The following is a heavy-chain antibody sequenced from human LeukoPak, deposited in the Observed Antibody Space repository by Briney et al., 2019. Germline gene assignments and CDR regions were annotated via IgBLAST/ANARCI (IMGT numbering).Heavy chain of an antibody. CDR1: GGSFSGYY. Sequence: PSETLSLTCAVYGGSFSGYYWSWIRQPPGKGLEWIGEINHSGSTNYNPSLKSRVTISVDTSKNQFSLKLSSVTTADTAVYYCARGRVAAPTSSSWYGNYYYYYYYMDVWGKGTTVTVSS. CDR2: INHSGST. V-gene: IGHV4-34*01. CDR3: ARGRVAAPTSSSWYGNYYYYYYYMDV. D-gene: IGHD6-13*01. J-gene: IGHJ6*03.